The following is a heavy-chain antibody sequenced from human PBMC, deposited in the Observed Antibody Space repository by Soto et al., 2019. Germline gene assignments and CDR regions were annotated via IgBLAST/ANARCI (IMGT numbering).Heavy chain of an antibody. J-gene: IGHJ4*02. D-gene: IGHD3-16*02. CDR3: GKVGTGVSFGGFIVIPVGSYLDF. CDR1: GLSLSSYA. Sequence: GSLRLSCAVSGLSLSSYAMSWVRQAPGKGPEWVSGISGSGGNTHYADSVKGRSTISRDNSKNTLYMQMNSLRAEDTAVYYCGKVGTGVSFGGFIVIPVGSYLDFWGQGTLVTVSS. V-gene: IGHV3-23*01. CDR2: ISGSGGNT.